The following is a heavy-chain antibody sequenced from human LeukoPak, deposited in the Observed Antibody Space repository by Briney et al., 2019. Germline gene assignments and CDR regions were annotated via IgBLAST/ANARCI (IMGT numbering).Heavy chain of an antibody. J-gene: IGHJ4*02. Sequence: GGPLRLSCVASGFTFGKYWMSWVRQAPGKGLEWVANIKLDGSEKNYADSVKGRFTISRDNSENTLYPQMNSLRPEDTAVYYCAAGRPHGNDYWGQGTLVTVSS. D-gene: IGHD6-6*01. CDR3: AAGRPHGNDY. CDR2: IKLDGSEK. V-gene: IGHV3-7*01. CDR1: GFTFGKYW.